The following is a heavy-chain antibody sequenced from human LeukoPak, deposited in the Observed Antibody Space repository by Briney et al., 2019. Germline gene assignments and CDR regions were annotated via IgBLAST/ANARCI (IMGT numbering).Heavy chain of an antibody. D-gene: IGHD6-13*01. CDR2: ISGSGGST. V-gene: IGHV3-23*01. J-gene: IGHJ4*02. Sequence: GGSLRLSCAASGFTFSSYAMSWVRQAPGKGLEWVSGISGSGGSTYYADSVKGRFTISRDNSRNTPYLQMNSPRAEDTAVYYCAILPGYSSGWYEVNYWGQGTLVTVSS. CDR1: GFTFSSYA. CDR3: AILPGYSSGWYEVNY.